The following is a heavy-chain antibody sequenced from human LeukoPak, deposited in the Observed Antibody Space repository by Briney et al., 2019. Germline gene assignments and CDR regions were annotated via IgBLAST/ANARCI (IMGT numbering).Heavy chain of an antibody. Sequence: PGGSLRLSCAASGFTFSSYWMSWVRQAPGKGLEWVANIKQDGSEKYYVDSVKGRFTISRDNAKNSLYLQMNSLRAEDTAVYYCAGQSIAVAVNAFDIWGQGTMVTVPS. CDR1: GFTFSSYW. V-gene: IGHV3-7*01. CDR3: AGQSIAVAVNAFDI. CDR2: IKQDGSEK. J-gene: IGHJ3*02. D-gene: IGHD6-19*01.